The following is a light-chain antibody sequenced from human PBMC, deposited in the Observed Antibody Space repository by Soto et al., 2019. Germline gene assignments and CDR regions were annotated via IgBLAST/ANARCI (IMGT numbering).Light chain of an antibody. V-gene: IGKV3-20*01. J-gene: IGKJ1*01. CDR1: QSVNNDY. Sequence: EIVLTQSPGTLSLSPGERAALSCRASQSVNNDYLAWYHQKPGRAPRLVIYGASKRATGIPDRFSGSGSGTDFTRTISRLEPEDFAVYYCQQYGSSPWTFGQGTNVEIQ. CDR3: QQYGSSPWT. CDR2: GAS.